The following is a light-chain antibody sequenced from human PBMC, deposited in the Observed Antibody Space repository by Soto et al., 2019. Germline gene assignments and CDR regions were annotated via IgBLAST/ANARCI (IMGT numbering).Light chain of an antibody. Sequence: QSALTQPASVSGSPGQSITISCTGTSSDVGSYNYVSWYQQHPGKAPKLMICDVSNRPSGVSNRFSGSKSGNTASLTISGLQAEDEADYYCSSYTPNSTVVFGGGTKLTVL. CDR2: DVS. CDR1: SSDVGSYNY. CDR3: SSYTPNSTVV. V-gene: IGLV2-14*01. J-gene: IGLJ2*01.